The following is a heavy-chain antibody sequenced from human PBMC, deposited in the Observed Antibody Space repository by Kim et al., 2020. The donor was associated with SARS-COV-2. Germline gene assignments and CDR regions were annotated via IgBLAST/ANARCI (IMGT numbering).Heavy chain of an antibody. D-gene: IGHD2-21*01. Sequence: TTYYANSVKGRFTISRDNSKKSLYLKMNSLTEEDTAMYYCAKDRVAVGFDPWGQGTLVTVSS. V-gene: IGHV3-43*01. CDR2: TT. J-gene: IGHJ5*02. CDR3: AKDRVAVGFDP.